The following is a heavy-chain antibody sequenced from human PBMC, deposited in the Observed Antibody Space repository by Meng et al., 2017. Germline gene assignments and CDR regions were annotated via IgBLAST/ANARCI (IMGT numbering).Heavy chain of an antibody. J-gene: IGHJ4*02. CDR3: ARDTVEAYCGGDCCPLGY. Sequence: QGQLQQWGAGLLEPSETLSLTCAVYGGFFSGYYWSWIRPPPGKGLEWIGEINHSGSTNYNPSLKSRVTISVDTSKNQFSLKLSSVTAADTAVYYCARDTVEAYCGGDCCPLGYWGQGTLVTVSS. CDR1: GGFFSGYY. D-gene: IGHD2-21*02. CDR2: INHSGST. V-gene: IGHV4-34*01.